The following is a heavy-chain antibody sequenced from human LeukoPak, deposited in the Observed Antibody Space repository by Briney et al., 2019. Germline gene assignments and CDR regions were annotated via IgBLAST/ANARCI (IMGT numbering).Heavy chain of an antibody. D-gene: IGHD3-22*01. CDR3: ARAIYYYDSSGYPEGFDY. CDR2: IIPILGIA. V-gene: IGHV1-69*04. J-gene: IGHJ4*02. CDR1: GGTFSSYD. Sequence: GASVKVSCKASGGTFSSYDISWVRQAPGQGLEWMGRIIPILGIANYAQKFQGRVTITADKSTSTAYMELSSLRSEDTAVYYCARAIYYYDSSGYPEGFDYWGQGTLVTVSS.